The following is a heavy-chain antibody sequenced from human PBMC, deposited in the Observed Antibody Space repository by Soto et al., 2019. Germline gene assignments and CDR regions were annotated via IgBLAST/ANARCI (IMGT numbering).Heavy chain of an antibody. J-gene: IGHJ2*01. CDR1: GFTFSSYA. CDR3: AKDLRGPQAGTWYFDL. Sequence: HPGGSLRLSCAASGFTFSSYAMSWVRQAPGKGLEWVSAITASGGNTYYADSVKGRFTISRDNSQNTLYMQMNSLRADDTAIYYCAKDLRGPQAGTWYFDLWGRGTLVTVSS. V-gene: IGHV3-23*01. D-gene: IGHD1-7*01. CDR2: ITASGGNT.